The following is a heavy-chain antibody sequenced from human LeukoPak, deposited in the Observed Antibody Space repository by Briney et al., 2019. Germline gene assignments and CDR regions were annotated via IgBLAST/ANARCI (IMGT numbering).Heavy chain of an antibody. J-gene: IGHJ4*02. CDR1: GGSISSVSSY. CDR2: IYHNGIT. CDR3: ASQLPFTVIQD. D-gene: IGHD2/OR15-2a*01. Sequence: SETLSLTCTVSGGSISSVSSYWGWIRQPSGKGLEWIGAIYHNGITYYNPSLKSRVTISLDTSKKQFSLKLISVTTADTAVYYCASQLPFTVIQDWGKGSLVTVSS. V-gene: IGHV4-39*01.